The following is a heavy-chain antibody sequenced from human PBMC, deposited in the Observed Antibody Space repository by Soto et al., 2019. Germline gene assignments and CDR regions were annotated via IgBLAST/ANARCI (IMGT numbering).Heavy chain of an antibody. CDR2: IWYDGSNK. D-gene: IGHD3-16*01. CDR3: AKDLTDRARGIFDY. J-gene: IGHJ4*02. Sequence: GGSLRLSCAASGFTFSSYGMHWVRQAPGKGLEWVAVIWYDGSNKYYADSVKGRFTISRDNSKNTLYLQMNSLRAEDTAVYYCAKDLTDRARGIFDYWGQGTLVTVSS. CDR1: GFTFSSYG. V-gene: IGHV3-33*06.